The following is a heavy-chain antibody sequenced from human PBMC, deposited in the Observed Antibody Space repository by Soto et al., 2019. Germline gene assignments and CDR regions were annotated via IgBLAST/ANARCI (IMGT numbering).Heavy chain of an antibody. CDR3: AREEVSRPNTYHGLDV. CDR1: GFTFNTYT. V-gene: IGHV3-21*01. J-gene: IGHJ6*02. Sequence: VQLVESGGGLVKPGGSLRLSCAASGFTFNTYTMNWVRQAPGKGLEWVSSISSRSIYIYYADSVTGRFTISRDDARNSLYLQMNNLRAEDTAVYYCAREEVSRPNTYHGLDVWGQGTTVTVSS. CDR2: ISSRSIYI.